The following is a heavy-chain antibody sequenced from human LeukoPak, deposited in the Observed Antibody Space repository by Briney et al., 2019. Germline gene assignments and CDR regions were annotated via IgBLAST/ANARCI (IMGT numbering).Heavy chain of an antibody. D-gene: IGHD1-26*01. V-gene: IGHV3-48*01. CDR3: AKLSGSFDY. Sequence: PGGSLRLSCAASGFTFSSYSMNWVRQAPGKGLEWVSYISSSSNTIYYADSVKGRFTISRDNAKNSLYLQMNSLRAEDTAVYYCAKLSGSFDYWGQGTLVTVSS. J-gene: IGHJ4*02. CDR2: ISSSSNTI. CDR1: GFTFSSYS.